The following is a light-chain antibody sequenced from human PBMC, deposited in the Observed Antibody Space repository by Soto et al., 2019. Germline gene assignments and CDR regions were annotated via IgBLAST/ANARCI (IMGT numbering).Light chain of an antibody. J-gene: IGKJ4*01. V-gene: IGKV1-12*01. Sequence: DIQMTQSPSSVSASVGDRVTITCRASQDISSWLAWYQQKPGKAPKLLIFKASTLQSGVPSRVSGSGSGTDLTLTIRSLQPEDFATYYCQQTHTFHPTFGGGTKVEIK. CDR1: QDISSW. CDR3: QQTHTFHPT. CDR2: KAS.